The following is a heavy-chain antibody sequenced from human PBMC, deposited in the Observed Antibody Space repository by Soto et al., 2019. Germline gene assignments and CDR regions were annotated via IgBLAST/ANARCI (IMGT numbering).Heavy chain of an antibody. Sequence: PSETPSLTCGVSGGSFSDYYWSWIRQSPGKGLEWIGELKHSGGTNYSPSLAVRVTIFAATSNNQLSLRLTSVISSDTAVYFCTRQVLGLAVIEDWGPGTLVTVSS. CDR2: LKHSGGT. D-gene: IGHD6-19*01. CDR3: TRQVLGLAVIED. J-gene: IGHJ4*02. V-gene: IGHV4-34*01. CDR1: GGSFSDYY.